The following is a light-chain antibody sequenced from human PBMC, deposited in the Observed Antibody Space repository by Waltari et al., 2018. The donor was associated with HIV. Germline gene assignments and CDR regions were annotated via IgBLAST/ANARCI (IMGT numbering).Light chain of an antibody. CDR2: VST. J-gene: IGLJ3*02. Sequence: HSVLTQPPSASAAHGASATPCPAITPNIGAAYPLPRSHQLPGAAPQFPISVSTNRPSAVRDRLSVSESGTSASLAITGLQAGDEADYYCQSYDSRLGASVFGGGTKLTVL. CDR3: QSYDSRLGASV. CDR1: TPNIGAAYP. V-gene: IGLV1-40*01.